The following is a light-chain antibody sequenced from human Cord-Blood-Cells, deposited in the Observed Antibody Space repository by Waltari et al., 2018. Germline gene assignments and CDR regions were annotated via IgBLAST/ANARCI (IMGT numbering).Light chain of an antibody. CDR3: SSYTSSSTGV. J-gene: IGLJ3*02. V-gene: IGLV2-14*01. Sequence: QSALTQPASVSGSPGQSISISCTGTSSDVGGYNYVSWYQQHPGKAPKLMIYDVSIGPSGLSNPFAGSRSGRTASLTISGLQAEDEADYYCSSYTSSSTGVFGGGTKLTVL. CDR1: SSDVGGYNY. CDR2: DVS.